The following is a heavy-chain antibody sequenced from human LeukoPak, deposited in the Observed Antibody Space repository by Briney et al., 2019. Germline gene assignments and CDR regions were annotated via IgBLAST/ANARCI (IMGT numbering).Heavy chain of an antibody. D-gene: IGHD5-18*01. CDR2: ISSSSTI. J-gene: IGHJ4*02. CDR3: AKDRRGYSYGYLDY. Sequence: QSGGSLRLSCAASGFTFSSYSMNWVRQAPGKGLEWVSYISSSSTIYYADSVKGRFTISRDNAKNSLYLQMNSLRAEDTAVYYCAKDRRGYSYGYLDYWGQGTLVAVSS. V-gene: IGHV3-48*01. CDR1: GFTFSSYS.